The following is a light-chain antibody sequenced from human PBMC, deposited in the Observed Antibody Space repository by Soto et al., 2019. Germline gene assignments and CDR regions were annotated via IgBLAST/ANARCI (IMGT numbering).Light chain of an antibody. Sequence: DIQMTQSPFTLSASVGDRVTITFRASQSVSSRLAWHQQKPGKAPKVLIYDASNLKSGVPSRFSGSGSGTEFTLTISSLQPDDFATYYCQQYNSYPWTFGQGTKVDI. J-gene: IGKJ1*01. CDR3: QQYNSYPWT. CDR2: DAS. CDR1: QSVSSR. V-gene: IGKV1-5*01.